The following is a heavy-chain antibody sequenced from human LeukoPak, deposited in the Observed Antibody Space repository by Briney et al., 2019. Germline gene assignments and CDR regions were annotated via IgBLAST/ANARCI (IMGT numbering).Heavy chain of an antibody. J-gene: IGHJ4*02. CDR3: ARGCVVSSGTGFDY. CDR2: IYSSGSS. CDR1: GGSISSSY. V-gene: IGHV4-4*07. Sequence: SETLSLTCTVSGGSISSSYWSWIRQSAGKGLEWIGRIYSSGSSNYNPSLKSRVTMSVDTSKNQFSSELSSVTAADTAVYYCARGCVVSSGTGFDYWGQGTLVTVSS. D-gene: IGHD2-8*02.